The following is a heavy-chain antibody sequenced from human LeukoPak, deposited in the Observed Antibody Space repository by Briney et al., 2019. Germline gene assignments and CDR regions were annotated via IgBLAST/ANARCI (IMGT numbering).Heavy chain of an antibody. CDR3: AKGLYCTNGVCPSVGNFDY. V-gene: IGHV3-30-3*01. Sequence: GGSLRLSCATSGFTFSSYAIYWVRQAPGRGLEWVAIISYDGSNKYYADSVKGRFTISRDNSKNTLYLQMNSLRAEDTAVYYCAKGLYCTNGVCPSVGNFDYWGQGTLVTVSS. CDR2: ISYDGSNK. CDR1: GFTFSSYA. D-gene: IGHD2-8*01. J-gene: IGHJ4*02.